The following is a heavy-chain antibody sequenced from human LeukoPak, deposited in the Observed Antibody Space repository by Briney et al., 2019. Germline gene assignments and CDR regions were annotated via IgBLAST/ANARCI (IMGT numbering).Heavy chain of an antibody. CDR1: SVSQSSGN. J-gene: IGHJ5*02. CDR2: IYYSGTT. D-gene: IGHD1-26*01. V-gene: IGHV4-59*01. Sequence: SETQSLAYITKSVSQSSGNIIKRRQPPGRGLEWIGNIYYSGTTNYNPSLKSRVTISVDTSKNQFSLKMSSMTAVITAANYRKRGGSNFDPWDQGVLVTVSS. CDR3: KRGGSNFDP.